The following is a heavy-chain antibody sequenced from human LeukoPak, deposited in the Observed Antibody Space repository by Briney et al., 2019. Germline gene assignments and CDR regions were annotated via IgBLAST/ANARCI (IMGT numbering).Heavy chain of an antibody. D-gene: IGHD1-14*01. CDR3: ARVVQPVAFDI. J-gene: IGHJ3*02. CDR2: ISSSSSYI. CDR1: GFTFSNYW. V-gene: IGHV3-21*01. Sequence: PGGSLRLSCAASGFTFSNYWMTWVRQAPGKGLEWVSSISSSSSYIYYADSVKGRFTISRDNAKNSLYLQMNSLRAEDTAVYYCARVVQPVAFDIWGQGTMVTVSS.